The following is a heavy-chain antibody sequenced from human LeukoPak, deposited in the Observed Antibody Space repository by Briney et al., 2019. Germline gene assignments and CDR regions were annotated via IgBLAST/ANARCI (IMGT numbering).Heavy chain of an antibody. V-gene: IGHV1-69*04. Sequence: SVKVSCKASVGTFSSYAISWVRQAPGQGLEWMGRIIPILGIANYAQEFQGRVTITADKSTSTAYMELSSLRSEDTAVYYCARSTYSSSWRYWYFDLWGRGTLVTVSS. J-gene: IGHJ2*01. D-gene: IGHD6-13*01. CDR3: ARSTYSSSWRYWYFDL. CDR2: IIPILGIA. CDR1: VGTFSSYA.